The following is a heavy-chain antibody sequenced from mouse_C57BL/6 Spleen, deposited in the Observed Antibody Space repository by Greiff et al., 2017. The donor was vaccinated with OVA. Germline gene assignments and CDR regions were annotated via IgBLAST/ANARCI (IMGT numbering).Heavy chain of an antibody. CDR2: INPSSGYT. CDR1: GYTFTSYW. J-gene: IGHJ3*01. Sequence: QVQLKESGAELAKPGASVTLSCKASGYTFTSYWMHWVKQRPGQGLEWIGYINPSSGYTKYNQKFKDKATLTADKSSSTAYMQLSSLTYEDSAVYYCARPWADSSWFAYWGQGTLVTVSA. CDR3: ARPWADSSWFAY. D-gene: IGHD3-2*01. V-gene: IGHV1-7*01.